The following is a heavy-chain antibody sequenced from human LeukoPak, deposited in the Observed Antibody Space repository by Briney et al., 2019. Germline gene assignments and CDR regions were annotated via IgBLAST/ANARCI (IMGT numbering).Heavy chain of an antibody. CDR1: GGTFSSYA. J-gene: IGHJ4*02. V-gene: IGHV1-69*05. D-gene: IGHD3-16*02. CDR3: ARDSFRLRLGELSESPPWLADY. Sequence: SVKVSFKASGGTFSSYAISWVRQAPGQGLEWMGRIIPIFGTANYAQTFQGRVTITTDESTSTAYMELSSLRSEDTAVYYCARDSFRLRLGELSESPPWLADYWGQGTLVTVSS. CDR2: IIPIFGTA.